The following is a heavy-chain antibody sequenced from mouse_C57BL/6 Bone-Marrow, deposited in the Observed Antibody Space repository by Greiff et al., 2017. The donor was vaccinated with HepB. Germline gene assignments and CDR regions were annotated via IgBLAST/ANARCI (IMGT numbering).Heavy chain of an antibody. CDR2: INPSSGYT. D-gene: IGHD2-4*01. CDR3: AFYDYDYFDY. CDR1: GYTFTSYT. V-gene: IGHV1-4*01. Sequence: VQLQQSGAELARPGASVKMSCKASGYTFTSYTMHWVKQRPGQGLEWIGYINPSSGYTKYNQKFKDKATLTADKSSSTAYMQLSSLTSEESAVYYCAFYDYDYFDYWGQGTTLTVSS. J-gene: IGHJ2*01.